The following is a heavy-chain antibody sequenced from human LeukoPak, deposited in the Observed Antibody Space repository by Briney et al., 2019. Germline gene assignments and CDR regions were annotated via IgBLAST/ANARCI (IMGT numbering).Heavy chain of an antibody. J-gene: IGHJ4*02. CDR1: GFTFSSYS. D-gene: IGHD2-15*01. CDR3: ARVAYRDYVGY. CDR2: ISSSSSYI. Sequence: GGSMRLSCAAYGFTFSSYSMNWVRQAPGKGLEWVSSISSSSSYIYYADSVKGRFTISRDNAKNALYLQMNSLTADDTAVYYCARVAYRDYVGYWGQGTLVTVSS. V-gene: IGHV3-21*01.